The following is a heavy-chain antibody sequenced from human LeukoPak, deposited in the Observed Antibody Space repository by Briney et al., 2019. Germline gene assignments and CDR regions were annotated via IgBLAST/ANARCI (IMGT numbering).Heavy chain of an antibody. CDR2: ISSSSSYI. CDR3: ARASRPLVPAAIPGVQYYYMDV. V-gene: IGHV3-21*01. Sequence: PGGSLRLSCAASGFTFSSYSMNWVRQAPGKGLEWVSSISSSSSYIYYADSVKGRFTISRDNAKNSLYLQMNSLRAEDTAVHYCARASRPLVPAAIPGVQYYYMDVWGKGTTVTVSS. J-gene: IGHJ6*03. CDR1: GFTFSSYS. D-gene: IGHD2-2*02.